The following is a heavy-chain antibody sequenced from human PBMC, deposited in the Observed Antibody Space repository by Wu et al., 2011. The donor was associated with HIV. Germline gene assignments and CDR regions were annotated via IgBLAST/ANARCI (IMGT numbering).Heavy chain of an antibody. J-gene: IGHJ4*02. CDR1: GGTFSNYA. CDR2: ITPIFGTV. CDR3: ARGGGLTAGHTKNDY. Sequence: QVQLVQSGAEVKKPGSSVKVSCKASGGTFSNYAISWVRQAPGQGLEWMGGITPIFGTVNYAQKFQGRVKITPDESTSTAYMELRSLTSDDTAVYYCARGGGLTAGHTKNDYWGQGTLVTVSS. D-gene: IGHD6-13*01. V-gene: IGHV1-69*05.